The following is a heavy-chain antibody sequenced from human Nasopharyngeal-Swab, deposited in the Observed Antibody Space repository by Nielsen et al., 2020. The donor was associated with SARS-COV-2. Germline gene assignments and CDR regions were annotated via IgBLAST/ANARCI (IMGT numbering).Heavy chain of an antibody. Sequence: ASVKVSCKASGYTFTSYGISWVRQAPGQGLEWMGWISAYNGNTNYAQKLQGRVTMTTDTSTSTAYMELRSLRSDDTAVYYCARGRLIGGDYYDSSGTWGQGTMVTVSS. CDR2: ISAYNGNT. V-gene: IGHV1-18*01. CDR1: GYTFTSYG. CDR3: ARGRLIGGDYYDSSGT. J-gene: IGHJ3*01. D-gene: IGHD3-22*01.